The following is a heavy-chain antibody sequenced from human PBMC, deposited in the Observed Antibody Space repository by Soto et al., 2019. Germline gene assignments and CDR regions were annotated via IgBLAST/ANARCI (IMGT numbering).Heavy chain of an antibody. CDR2: ISPYNDYT. Sequence: QVQLAQSANEVKKPGASVRVSCKAAGYTFIRHGIAWVRQAPGQGLEWMGWISPYNDYTVYAQKFQGRVSMTADTSTRTVYMNLRGLKPDDRAVCYCARGGQFDNSWRKLSNYGLDVWVQGTSVSVCS. CDR3: ARGGQFDNSWRKLSNYGLDV. J-gene: IGHJ6*02. D-gene: IGHD1-20*01. CDR1: GYTFIRHG. V-gene: IGHV1-18*01.